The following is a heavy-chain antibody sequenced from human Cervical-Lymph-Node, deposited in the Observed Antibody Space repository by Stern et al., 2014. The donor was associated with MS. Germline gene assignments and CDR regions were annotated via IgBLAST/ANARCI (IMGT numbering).Heavy chain of an antibody. D-gene: IGHD3-3*01. CDR2: ISYDGSNK. Sequence: VQLLESGGGVVQPGRSLRLSCAASGFTFSSYGMHWVRQAPGQGLEWVAVISYDGSNKYYADSVKGRFTISRDNSKNTLYLQMNSLRAEDTAVYYCAKDEMITIFGVVIKYGMDVWGQGTTVTVSS. CDR1: GFTFSSYG. V-gene: IGHV3-30*18. CDR3: AKDEMITIFGVVIKYGMDV. J-gene: IGHJ6*02.